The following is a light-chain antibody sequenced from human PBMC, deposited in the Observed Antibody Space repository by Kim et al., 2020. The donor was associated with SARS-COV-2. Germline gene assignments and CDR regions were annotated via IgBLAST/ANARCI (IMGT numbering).Light chain of an antibody. CDR2: WAS. CDR3: QQHYSSPPT. V-gene: IGKV4-1*01. Sequence: ATINCKSSQSVLYNSNNKNYLAWYQQKPGQSPKLLIYWASTRESGVPDRFSGSGSGTDFTLTISSLQAEDVAVYYCQQHYSSPPTFGQGTKVDIK. CDR1: QSVLYNSNNKNY. J-gene: IGKJ1*01.